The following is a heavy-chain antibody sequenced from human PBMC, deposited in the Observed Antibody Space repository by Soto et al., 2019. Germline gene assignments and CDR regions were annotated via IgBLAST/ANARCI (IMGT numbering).Heavy chain of an antibody. CDR1: GFTFSSYW. V-gene: IGHV3-74*01. J-gene: IGHJ6*02. CDR3: ARVKLLWFGELLLSDYYYYGMDV. Sequence: GGSLRLSCAASGFTFSSYWMHWVRQAPGKGLVWVSRINSDGSSTSYADSVKGRFTISRDNAKNTLYLQMNSLRAEDTAVYYCARVKLLWFGELLLSDYYYYGMDVWGQGTTVTVSS. D-gene: IGHD3-10*01. CDR2: INSDGSST.